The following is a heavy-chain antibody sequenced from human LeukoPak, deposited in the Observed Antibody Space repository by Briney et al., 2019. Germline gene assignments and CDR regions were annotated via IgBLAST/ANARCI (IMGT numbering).Heavy chain of an antibody. Sequence: GGSLRLSCAASGFTFSTYWMGWVRQAPGKGLEWVANIKQDGSEKYYIDSVKGRFTISRDNAKNSLYLQMNSLRAEDTAMYYCARDSAGNDYWGQGTLVTVSS. CDR1: GFTFSTYW. CDR3: ARDSAGNDY. J-gene: IGHJ4*02. V-gene: IGHV3-7*01. CDR2: IKQDGSEK. D-gene: IGHD6-13*01.